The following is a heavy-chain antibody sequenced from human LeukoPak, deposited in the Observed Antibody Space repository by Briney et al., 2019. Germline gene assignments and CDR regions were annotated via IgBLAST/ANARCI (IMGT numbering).Heavy chain of an antibody. J-gene: IGHJ5*02. Sequence: PSETLSLTCTVSGGSISSYYWSWIRQPAGKGLEWIGRIYTSGSTNYNPSLKSRATISVDKSKNQFSLKLSSVTAADTAVYYCARDLVDTAMATPSWFDPWGQGTLVTVSS. D-gene: IGHD5-18*01. V-gene: IGHV4-4*07. CDR3: ARDLVDTAMATPSWFDP. CDR2: IYTSGST. CDR1: GGSISSYY.